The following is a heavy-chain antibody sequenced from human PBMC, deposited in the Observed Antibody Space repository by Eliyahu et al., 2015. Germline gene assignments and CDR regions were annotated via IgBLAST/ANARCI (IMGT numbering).Heavy chain of an antibody. J-gene: IGHJ6*02. CDR1: GGSISSGDYS. Sequence: QVQLQESGPGLVKPSQTLSLTCTVSGGSISSGDYSWSWIRQHPGKGLEWIGYIYYSGSTYYNPSLKSRITISVDTSKNQFSLKLSSVTAADTAVYYCARVGPSYYHYGMDVWGQGTTVTVSS. CDR3: ARVGPSYYHYGMDV. V-gene: IGHV4-31*03. CDR2: IYYSGST.